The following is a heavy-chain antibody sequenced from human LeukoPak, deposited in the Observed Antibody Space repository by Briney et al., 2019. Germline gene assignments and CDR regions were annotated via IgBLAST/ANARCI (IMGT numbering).Heavy chain of an antibody. D-gene: IGHD3-22*01. J-gene: IGHJ4*02. CDR3: ARDDFQGDYCDY. CDR1: GYTFTSYY. CDR2: INPSGGST. V-gene: IGHV1-46*01. Sequence: ASVKVSCKASGYTFTSYYIHWVRQAPGQGLEWMGIINPSGGSTSYAQKFQGRIAMTRNTSTSTVYMELSSLRSEDTAVYYCARDDFQGDYCDYWGQGTLVTVSS.